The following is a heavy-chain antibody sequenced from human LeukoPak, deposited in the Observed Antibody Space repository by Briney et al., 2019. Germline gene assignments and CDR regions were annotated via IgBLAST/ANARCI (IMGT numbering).Heavy chain of an antibody. CDR1: GGSFSGYY. CDR2: INHSGST. D-gene: IGHD3-10*01. Sequence: SETLSLTCAVYGGSFSGYYWSWIRQPPGKGLEWIGEINHSGSTNYNPSLKSRVTISVDTSKNQFSLKLSSVTAADTAVYYCASSSRLLWSLGVWGQGTTVTVSS. J-gene: IGHJ6*02. CDR3: ASSSRLLWSLGV. V-gene: IGHV4-34*01.